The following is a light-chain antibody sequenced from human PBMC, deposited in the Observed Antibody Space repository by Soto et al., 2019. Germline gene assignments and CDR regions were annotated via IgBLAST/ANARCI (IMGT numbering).Light chain of an antibody. CDR1: QDIRGA. Sequence: AIQLTQSPSSLSASVGDRVTITCRASQDIRGALAWYQQKPGKAPKLLIYDVSSLESGVPSRFSGSGSGTDFTFTISSLQPEDFATYYRQQFNVYPITFGQGTRLEIK. CDR3: QQFNVYPIT. J-gene: IGKJ5*01. V-gene: IGKV1-13*02. CDR2: DVS.